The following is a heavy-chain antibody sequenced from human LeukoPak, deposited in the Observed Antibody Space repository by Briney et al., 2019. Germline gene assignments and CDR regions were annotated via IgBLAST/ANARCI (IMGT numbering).Heavy chain of an antibody. CDR3: AREVPSYSGSYYPYYYYYMDV. V-gene: IGHV4-59*01. J-gene: IGHJ6*03. Sequence: SETLSLTCTVSGGSISSYYWSWIRQPPGKGLEWIGYIYYSGSTNYNPSLKSRVTISVDTSKNQFSLKLSSVTAADTAVYYCAREVPSYSGSYYPYYYYYMDVWGEGTAVTVSS. CDR2: IYYSGST. CDR1: GGSISSYY. D-gene: IGHD1-26*01.